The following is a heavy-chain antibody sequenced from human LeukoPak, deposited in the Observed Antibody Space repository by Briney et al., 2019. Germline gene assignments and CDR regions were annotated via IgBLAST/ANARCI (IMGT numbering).Heavy chain of an antibody. V-gene: IGHV4-59*01. D-gene: IGHD5-24*01. Sequence: PSETLSLTCTVSGGSISPYYWSWIRQPPGKGLEWIGYIYYSGSTNYNPSLKSRVIISVDTSKNQFSLKLSSVTAADTAVYYRAKYGYNYAFDIWGQGTMVTVSS. CDR3: AKYGYNYAFDI. J-gene: IGHJ3*02. CDR1: GGSISPYY. CDR2: IYYSGST.